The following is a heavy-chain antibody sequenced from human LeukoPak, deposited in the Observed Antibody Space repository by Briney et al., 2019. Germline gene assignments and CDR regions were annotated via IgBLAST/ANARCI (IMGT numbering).Heavy chain of an antibody. CDR1: GFTVSNNY. J-gene: IGHJ4*02. CDR2: VYSGDTT. Sequence: GGSLRLSCAASGFTVSNNYMSWVRQAPGKGLEWVSVVYSGDTTYYADSVKGRFTISRDNSKNTLYLQMNSLRAEDTAVYYCAREADYGSGSYDYWGQGTLVTVSS. D-gene: IGHD3-10*01. CDR3: AREADYGSGSYDY. V-gene: IGHV3-53*01.